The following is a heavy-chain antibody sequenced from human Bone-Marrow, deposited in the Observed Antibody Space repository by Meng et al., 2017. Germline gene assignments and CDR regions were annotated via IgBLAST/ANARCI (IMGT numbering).Heavy chain of an antibody. J-gene: IGHJ3*02. V-gene: IGHV3-23*01. D-gene: IGHD3-16*01. Sequence: GGSLRLSCAASGFTFSSYAMSWVRQAPGKGLEWVSAISGSGGSTYYADSVKGRFTISRDNSKNTLYLQMNSLRAEDTAVYYCAKVLGPGWGVDDAFDIWGQGTMVTVSS. CDR3: AKVLGPGWGVDDAFDI. CDR1: GFTFSSYA. CDR2: ISGSGGST.